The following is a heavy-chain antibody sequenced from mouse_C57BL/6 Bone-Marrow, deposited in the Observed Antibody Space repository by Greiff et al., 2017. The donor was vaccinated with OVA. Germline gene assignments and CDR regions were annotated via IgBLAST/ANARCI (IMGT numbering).Heavy chain of an antibody. CDR1: GYSITSGYY. D-gene: IGHD1-1*02. CDR2: ISYDGSN. V-gene: IGHV3-6*01. J-gene: IGHJ2*01. Sequence: EVQLQESGPGLVKPSQSLSLTCSVTGYSITSGYYWNWIRQFPGNKLEWMGYISYDGSNNYNPSLKNRISITRDTSKNQFFLKLNSVTTEDTATYYCARDGGRNYFDYWGQGTTLTVSS. CDR3: ARDGGRNYFDY.